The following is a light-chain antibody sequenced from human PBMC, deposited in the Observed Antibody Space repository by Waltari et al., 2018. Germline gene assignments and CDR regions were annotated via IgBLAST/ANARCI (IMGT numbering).Light chain of an antibody. CDR2: GAN. CDR1: TGAVTSGHY. V-gene: IGLV7-43*01. Sequence: QTVVTQEPSVTVSPGGTVTLTCASSTGAVTSGHYANWFQQKPGQAPRSLIFGANNKYSWTPARFSGSLLGGKAALTLSGVQPEDEAEYYCLLYYGGLWVFGGGTKLTVL. CDR3: LLYYGGLWV. J-gene: IGLJ3*02.